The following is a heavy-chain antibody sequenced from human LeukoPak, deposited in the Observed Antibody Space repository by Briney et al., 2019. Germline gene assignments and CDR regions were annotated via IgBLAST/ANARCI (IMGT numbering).Heavy chain of an antibody. D-gene: IGHD1-26*01. CDR2: IRYDGSNK. V-gene: IGHV3-30*02. CDR3: AKDAVGATAYYFDY. J-gene: IGHJ4*02. CDR1: GFTFSSYG. Sequence: GGSLRLSCAASGFTFSSYGRNWVRQAPGKGLEWVAFIRYDGSNKYYADSVKGRFTISRDNSKNTLYLQMNSLRAEDTAVYYCAKDAVGATAYYFDYWGQGTLVTVSS.